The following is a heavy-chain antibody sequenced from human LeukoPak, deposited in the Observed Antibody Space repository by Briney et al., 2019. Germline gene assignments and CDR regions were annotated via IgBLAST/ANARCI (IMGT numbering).Heavy chain of an antibody. CDR3: ARERHDMITFVWQGFDP. Sequence: SETLSLTCGVYGGSFNGHYWSWIRQPPPKGLEWIGEINHSQSTNYSPSLESRVTISMDTSKKQFSLKLTSVCDADTAVYYCARERHDMITFVWQGFDPWGQGTLVTVSS. D-gene: IGHD3-16*01. CDR2: INHSQST. CDR1: GGSFNGHY. V-gene: IGHV4-34*01. J-gene: IGHJ5*02.